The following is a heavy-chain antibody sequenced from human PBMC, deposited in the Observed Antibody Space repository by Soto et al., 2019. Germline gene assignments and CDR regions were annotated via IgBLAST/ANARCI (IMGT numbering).Heavy chain of an antibody. Sequence: ESGGGLVQPGGSLRLSCADSGLTFSSYDMHWVRQPTGKGLEWVSAIGIGGDTYYSDSVKGRFTISRDNAKNSLYLQMNNLRAGDTAVYYCARGDYLSWGQGTLVVVSS. CDR3: ARGDYLS. CDR2: IGIGGDT. D-gene: IGHD4-17*01. CDR1: GLTFSSYD. V-gene: IGHV3-13*01. J-gene: IGHJ4*02.